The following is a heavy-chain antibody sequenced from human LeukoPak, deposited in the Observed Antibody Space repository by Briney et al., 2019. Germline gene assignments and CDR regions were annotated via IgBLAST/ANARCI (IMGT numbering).Heavy chain of an antibody. Sequence: GGSLRLSCAASGFTFISYAMSWVRQAPGKGLEWVGRIKSKTDGGTTDYAAPVKGRFTISRDDSKNTLYLQMNSLKTEDTAVYYCTTDRGIQLWYLGYWGQGTLVTVSS. D-gene: IGHD5-18*01. J-gene: IGHJ4*02. CDR1: GFTFISYA. CDR2: IKSKTDGGTT. CDR3: TTDRGIQLWYLGY. V-gene: IGHV3-15*01.